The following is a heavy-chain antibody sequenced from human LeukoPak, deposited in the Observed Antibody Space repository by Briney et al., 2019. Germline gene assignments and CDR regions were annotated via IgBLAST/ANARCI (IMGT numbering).Heavy chain of an antibody. CDR3: ARDDRYSSSSSDFDY. D-gene: IGHD6-6*01. CDR2: ISSSSSYI. V-gene: IGHV3-21*01. CDR1: GFTFSSYS. Sequence: GGSLRLSCAASGFTFSSYSMNWVRQAPVKGLEWVSSISSSSSYIYYADSVKGRFTISRDNAKNSLYLQMNSLRAEDTAVYYCARDDRYSSSSSDFDYWGQGTLVTVSS. J-gene: IGHJ4*02.